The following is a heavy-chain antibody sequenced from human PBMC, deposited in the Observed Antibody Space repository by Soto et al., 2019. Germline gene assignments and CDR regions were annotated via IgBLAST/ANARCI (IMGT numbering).Heavy chain of an antibody. CDR3: ETPEAWGVLIAY. Sequence: SETLSLTCTVSGGSINSGGYYWSWIRQHPGTGLEWIGYIYYSGSTYYNPSLKSRVTISLDTSKSQFSLWLSSVTAADTAVYYPETPEAWGVLIAYWGQGTLVTVSS. CDR2: IYYSGST. V-gene: IGHV4-31*03. J-gene: IGHJ4*02. CDR1: GGSINSGGYY. D-gene: IGHD3-16*01.